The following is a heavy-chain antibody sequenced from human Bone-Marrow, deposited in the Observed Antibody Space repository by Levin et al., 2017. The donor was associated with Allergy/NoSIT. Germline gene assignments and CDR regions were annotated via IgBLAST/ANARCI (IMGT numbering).Heavy chain of an antibody. CDR2: ISWNSGSI. J-gene: IGHJ2*01. V-gene: IGHV3-9*01. CDR1: GFTFDDYA. Sequence: SGGSLRLSCAASGFTFDDYAMHWVRQAPGKGLEWVSGISWNSGSIGYADSVKGRFTISRDNAKNSLYLQMNSLRAEDTALYYCAKEPGYVAVIDGTPIRRDWYFDLWGRGTLVTVSS. D-gene: IGHD4/OR15-4a*01. CDR3: AKEPGYVAVIDGTPIRRDWYFDL.